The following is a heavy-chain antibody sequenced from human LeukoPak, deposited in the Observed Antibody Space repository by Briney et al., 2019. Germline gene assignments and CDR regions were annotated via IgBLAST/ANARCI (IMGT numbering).Heavy chain of an antibody. D-gene: IGHD5-24*01. CDR2: ILQDASDT. V-gene: IGHV3-7*01. Sequence: GGSLRLSCAASGFTFSSYAMSWVRQAPGKGLEWVASILQDASDTYYVDSVKGRFTISRDSAKNSVYLQMNYLRAEDSAVYYCVPARWLQLPSYWGQGTLVTVSS. CDR3: VPARWLQLPSY. CDR1: GFTFSSYA. J-gene: IGHJ4*02.